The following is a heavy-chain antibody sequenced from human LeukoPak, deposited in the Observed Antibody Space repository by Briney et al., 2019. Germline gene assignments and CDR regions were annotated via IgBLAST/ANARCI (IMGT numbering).Heavy chain of an antibody. V-gene: IGHV3-21*01. CDR3: VRVGGAFDL. Sequence: PGGSLRLSCAASAFTFSNYNMNWVRQAPGQGLEWVSSITSSSTYIYYADSVKGRFTISRDNAKNSLYLQMNSLRAEDTAVYYCVRVGGAFDLWGQGTRVSVSS. CDR2: ITSSSTYI. D-gene: IGHD3-16*01. CDR1: AFTFSNYN. J-gene: IGHJ3*01.